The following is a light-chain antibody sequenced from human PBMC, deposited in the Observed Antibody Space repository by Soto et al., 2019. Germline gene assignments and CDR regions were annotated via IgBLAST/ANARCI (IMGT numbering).Light chain of an antibody. CDR3: QQYYSTPLT. V-gene: IGKV4-1*01. J-gene: IGKJ4*01. CDR2: WAS. Sequence: DIVMTQSPDSLAVSLGERATINCKSSQSVLYSSNNKNYLAWYQQKPGQPPKLLIYWASTRESGVPDRFSGRGSGTDFTRTISSLQAEDVAVYYCQQYYSTPLTFGGGTEVEIK. CDR1: QSVLYSSNNKNY.